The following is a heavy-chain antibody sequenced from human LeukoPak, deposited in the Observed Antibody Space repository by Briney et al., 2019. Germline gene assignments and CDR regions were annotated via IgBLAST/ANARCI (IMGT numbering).Heavy chain of an antibody. V-gene: IGHV1-46*01. D-gene: IGHD1-26*01. J-gene: IGHJ5*02. CDR1: GYTFTSYY. CDR3: ARDNSVGDYAWWFDP. Sequence: SVKVSCKASGYTFTSYYMHWVRQAPGQGLEWMGLINPSGGTTRYAQKFQGRVTMTRDLSTSTDYMELSSLRSDDTAVYFCARDNSVGDYAWWFDPWGQGTLVTVSS. CDR2: INPSGGTT.